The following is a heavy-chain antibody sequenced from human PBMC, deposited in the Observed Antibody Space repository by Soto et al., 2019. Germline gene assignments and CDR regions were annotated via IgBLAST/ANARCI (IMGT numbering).Heavy chain of an antibody. CDR1: GFTFTSYA. D-gene: IGHD3-10*01. J-gene: IGHJ4*02. CDR2: ISGGGGST. V-gene: IGHV3-23*01. Sequence: GGSLRLSCAASGFTFTSYAMSWVRQAPGKGLEWVSGISGGGGSTYYADSVKGRFTVSRDTSKNTLYLQMNSLKTEDTAVYLCTRGSSSGNYPFDLWGQGTLVTVSS. CDR3: TRGSSSGNYPFDL.